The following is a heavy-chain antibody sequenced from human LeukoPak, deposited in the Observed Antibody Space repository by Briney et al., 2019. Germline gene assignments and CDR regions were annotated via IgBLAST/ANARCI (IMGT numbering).Heavy chain of an antibody. V-gene: IGHV1-2*02. CDR2: INPNSGDT. CDR3: AKNPYEYYFDY. Sequence: ASVKVSCKASGYTFTCYYMHWLRQAPGQGLEWMGWINPNSGDTNYAQKFQGRVTMTRDTSINTAYMELSRLTSDDTAVYYCAKNPYEYYFDYWGQGTLVTVSS. CDR1: GYTFTCYY. J-gene: IGHJ4*02. D-gene: IGHD5-12*01.